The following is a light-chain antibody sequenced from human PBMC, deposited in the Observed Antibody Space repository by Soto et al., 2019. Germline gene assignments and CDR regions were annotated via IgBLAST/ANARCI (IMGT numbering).Light chain of an antibody. CDR1: SSNIGAGYD. Sequence: QSVLTQPPSVSVAPGQGVTISCTGSSSNIGAGYDVHWYQQLPGTAPKLLIYGNFNRPSRVPDRFSGSKSGTSASLAITGLQAEDEADYYCQSYDSSLTGWVFGGGTKLTVL. CDR2: GNF. V-gene: IGLV1-40*01. J-gene: IGLJ3*02. CDR3: QSYDSSLTGWV.